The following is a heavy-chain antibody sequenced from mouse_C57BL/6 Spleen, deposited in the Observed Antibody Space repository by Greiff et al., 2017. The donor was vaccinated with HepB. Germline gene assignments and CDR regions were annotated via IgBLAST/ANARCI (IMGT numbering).Heavy chain of an antibody. V-gene: IGHV1-7*01. J-gene: IGHJ4*01. Sequence: QVQLKQSGAELAKPGASVKLSCKASGYTFTSYWMHWVKQRPGQGLEWIGYINPSSGYTKYNQKFKDKATLTADKSSSTAYMQLSSLTYEDSAVYYCARGPYDGSSYERAMDYWGQGTSVTVSS. CDR2: INPSSGYT. CDR1: GYTFTSYW. CDR3: ARGPYDGSSYERAMDY. D-gene: IGHD1-1*01.